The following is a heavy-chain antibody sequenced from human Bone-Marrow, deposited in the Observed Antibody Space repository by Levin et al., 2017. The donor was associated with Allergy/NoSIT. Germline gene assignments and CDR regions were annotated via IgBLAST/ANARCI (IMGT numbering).Heavy chain of an antibody. CDR3: VAGSGYQDF. J-gene: IGHJ4*02. CDR2: IFFTGRT. V-gene: IGHV4-39*01. D-gene: IGHD6-19*01. Sequence: SETLSLTCTVSGVSINRRAHHWAWIRQPPGKGLEWIGSIFFTGRTFYNPSLESRLTISVDTSENQFSLKLTSVTAADTAVFYCVAGSGYQDFWGQGILITVSS. CDR1: GVSINRRAHH.